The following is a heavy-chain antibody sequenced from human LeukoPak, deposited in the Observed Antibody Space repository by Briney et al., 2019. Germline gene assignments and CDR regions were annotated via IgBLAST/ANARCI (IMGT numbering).Heavy chain of an antibody. CDR3: ARDLGIAAAGTFGY. J-gene: IGHJ4*02. CDR1: GGTFSSYA. CDR2: IIPIFGTA. D-gene: IGHD6-13*01. V-gene: IGHV1-69*05. Sequence: SVKVSCKASGGTFSSYAISWVRQAPGQGLEWMGGIIPIFGTANYAQKFQGRVTITTDESTSTAYMELSSLRSEDTAVYYCARDLGIAAAGTFGYWGQGTLVTVYS.